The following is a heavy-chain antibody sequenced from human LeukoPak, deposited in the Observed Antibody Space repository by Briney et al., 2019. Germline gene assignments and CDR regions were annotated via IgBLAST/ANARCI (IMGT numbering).Heavy chain of an antibody. D-gene: IGHD2-2*01. V-gene: IGHV3-30*04. Sequence: GGSLRLSCAASGFTFSSYAMHWVRQAPGKGLEWVAVISYDGSNKYYADSVKGRLTISRDNSKNTLYLQMNSLRAEDTAVYYCARDLRYCSSTSCPRGFDYWGQGTLVTVSS. CDR3: ARDLRYCSSTSCPRGFDY. CDR2: ISYDGSNK. J-gene: IGHJ4*02. CDR1: GFTFSSYA.